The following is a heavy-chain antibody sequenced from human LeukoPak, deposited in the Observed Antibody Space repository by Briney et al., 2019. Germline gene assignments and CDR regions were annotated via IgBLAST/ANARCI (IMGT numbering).Heavy chain of an antibody. V-gene: IGHV3-30-3*01. J-gene: IGHJ4*02. CDR2: ISYDGSNK. CDR1: GFTFSSYA. D-gene: IGHD2-21*02. Sequence: GGSLRLSCAASGFTFSSYAMHWVRQAPGKGLEWVAVISYDGSNKYYADSVKGRFTISRDNSKNTLYLQMNSLRAEDTAVYYCARDLHIVVVTALHYWGQGTLVTVSS. CDR3: ARDLHIVVVTALHY.